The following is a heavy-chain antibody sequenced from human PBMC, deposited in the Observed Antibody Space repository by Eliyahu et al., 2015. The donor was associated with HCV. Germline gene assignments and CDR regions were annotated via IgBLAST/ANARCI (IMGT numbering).Heavy chain of an antibody. CDR1: GFTFSNYA. Sequence: EVQLLESGGGLIQPGGSLRLSCXASGFTFSNYAMTWVRQAPGKGLEWVSAISGSGGSTYYADSVKGRFTFSRDNPKNTLYLQMNSLRAEDTAVYYCAKAGKDWYFDLWGRGTLVTVSS. D-gene: IGHD3-10*01. V-gene: IGHV3-23*01. J-gene: IGHJ2*01. CDR2: ISGSGGST. CDR3: AKAGKDWYFDL.